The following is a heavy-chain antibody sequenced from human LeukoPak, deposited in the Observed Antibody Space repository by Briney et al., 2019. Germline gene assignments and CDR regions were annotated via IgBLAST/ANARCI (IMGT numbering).Heavy chain of an antibody. CDR2: ISGSGGST. J-gene: IGHJ3*02. CDR3: AKDHYGQVGATDAFDI. D-gene: IGHD1-26*01. CDR1: GFTFSSDA. Sequence: LPGWSLRLSCAASGFTFSSDAMSWVRQAPGKGLEWVSAISGSGGSTYYADTVKGRFTISRDNSKNTRYLQMTSLRAEAPAVYYCAKDHYGQVGATDAFDIWGQGTMVTVSS. V-gene: IGHV3-23*01.